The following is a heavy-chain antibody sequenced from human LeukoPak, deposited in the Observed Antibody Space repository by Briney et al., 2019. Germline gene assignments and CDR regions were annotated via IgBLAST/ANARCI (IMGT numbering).Heavy chain of an antibody. CDR3: ARVEYYGSGLDY. Sequence: TSSETLSLTCTVSGGSISSGDYYWSWIRQPPGKGLEWIGYIYYSGSTYYNPSLKSRVTISVDTSKNQFSLKLSSVTAADTAVYYCARVEYYGSGLDYWGQGTLVTVSS. CDR2: IYYSGST. D-gene: IGHD3-10*01. V-gene: IGHV4-30-4*01. CDR1: GGSISSGDYY. J-gene: IGHJ4*02.